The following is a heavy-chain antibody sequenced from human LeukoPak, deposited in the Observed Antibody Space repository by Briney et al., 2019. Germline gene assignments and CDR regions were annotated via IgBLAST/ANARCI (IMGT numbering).Heavy chain of an antibody. Sequence: ASVTVSFKASGYTFTGYYLHWVRQAPGQGLEWVGWINPNSGGTNYAQKFQGRVTMTRDTSISTAYMELTSLRSDDTAVYYCATARDRNSVYSSLDYWGQGTLVTVSS. D-gene: IGHD5/OR15-5a*01. J-gene: IGHJ4*02. CDR2: INPNSGGT. CDR1: GYTFTGYY. CDR3: ATARDRNSVYSSLDY. V-gene: IGHV1-2*02.